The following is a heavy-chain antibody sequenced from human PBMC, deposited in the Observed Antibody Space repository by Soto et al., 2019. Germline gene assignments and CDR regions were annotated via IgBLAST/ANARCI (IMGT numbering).Heavy chain of an antibody. CDR1: GGSISSRSYY. CDR2: IYYSGST. Sequence: PSETLSLTCTVSGGSISSRSYYWGWIRQPPGKGLGWIGNIYYSGSTYYNPSLKSRVTISVDTSKNQFSLELSSVTAADTAVYYCARYNRDFNNWFDPWGQGTLVTVSS. J-gene: IGHJ5*02. D-gene: IGHD1-1*01. V-gene: IGHV4-39*01. CDR3: ARYNRDFNNWFDP.